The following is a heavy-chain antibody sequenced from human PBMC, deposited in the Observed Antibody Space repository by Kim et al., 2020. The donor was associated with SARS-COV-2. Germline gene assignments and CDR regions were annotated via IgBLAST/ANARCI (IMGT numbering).Heavy chain of an antibody. CDR1: GGSFSGYY. V-gene: IGHV4-34*01. CDR3: ARVWGEQLVFGDRYYYYGMDV. J-gene: IGHJ6*02. CDR2: INHSGST. Sequence: SETLSLTCAVYGGSFSGYYWSWIRQPPGKGLEWIGEINHSGSTNYNPSLKSRVTISVDTSKNQFSLKLSSVTAADTAVYYCARVWGEQLVFGDRYYYYGMDVWGQGTTVTVSS. D-gene: IGHD6-13*01.